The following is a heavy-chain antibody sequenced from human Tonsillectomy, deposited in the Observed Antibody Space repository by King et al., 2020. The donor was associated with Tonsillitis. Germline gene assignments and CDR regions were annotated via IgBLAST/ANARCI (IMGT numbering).Heavy chain of an antibody. CDR1: GFTFSDYY. D-gene: IGHD4-17*01. J-gene: IGHJ6*02. V-gene: IGHV3-11*01. CDR2: INNSGST. CDR3: ARGGGDYGDLFGYGMDV. Sequence: VQLVESGGGLVKPGGSLRLSCAASGFTFSDYYMSWIRQAPGMGLEWVSHINNSGSTYAYSVKGRFTISRDNDKNSLYLQMIILRAEDTAVYYCARGGGDYGDLFGYGMDVWGQGTTVTVSS.